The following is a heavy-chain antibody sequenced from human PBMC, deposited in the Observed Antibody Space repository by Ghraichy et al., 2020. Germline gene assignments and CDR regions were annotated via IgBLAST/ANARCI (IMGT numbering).Heavy chain of an antibody. J-gene: IGHJ6*02. CDR1: GGTFSSYA. D-gene: IGHD5-24*01. CDR2: IIPILGIA. Sequence: SVKVSCKASGGTFSSYAISWVRQAPGQGLEWMGRIIPILGIANYAQKFQGRVTITADKSTSTAYMELSSLRSEDTAVYYCARGSRDGYYGMDVWGQGTTVTVSS. V-gene: IGHV1-69*04. CDR3: ARGSRDGYYGMDV.